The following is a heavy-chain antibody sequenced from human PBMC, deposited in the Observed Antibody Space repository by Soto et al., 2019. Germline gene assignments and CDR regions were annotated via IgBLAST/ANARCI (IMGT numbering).Heavy chain of an antibody. Sequence: QAHLMQSGAEVKKPGSSVKVSCKASGGTFSGYAISWVRQRPGRGLEWMGGIIPIFGITTYAEKFQGRITLAADESTGTAIMDLRSLISEDTAVYYCARDPRSITGTTSSEDFQFWGPGTLVSV. CDR1: GGTFSGYA. CDR2: IIPIFGIT. D-gene: IGHD1-20*01. CDR3: ARDPRSITGTTSSEDFQF. J-gene: IGHJ1*01. V-gene: IGHV1-69*01.